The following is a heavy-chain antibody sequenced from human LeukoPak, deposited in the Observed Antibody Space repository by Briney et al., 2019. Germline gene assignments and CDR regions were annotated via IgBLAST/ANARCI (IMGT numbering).Heavy chain of an antibody. D-gene: IGHD3-3*01. V-gene: IGHV1-18*01. CDR3: ARVYYDFWSGAGWFDP. CDR2: ISAYNGNT. Sequence: GASVKVSCKASGYTFTSYGISWVRQAPGQGLEWMGWISAYNGNTNYAQKLQGRVTMTTDTSTSTAYMELRSLRSDDTAVYYCARVYYDFWSGAGWFDPWGQGTLVTVSS. CDR1: GYTFTSYG. J-gene: IGHJ5*02.